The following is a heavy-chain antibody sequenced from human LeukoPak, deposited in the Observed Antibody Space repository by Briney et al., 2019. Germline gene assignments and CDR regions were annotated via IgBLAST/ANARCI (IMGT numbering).Heavy chain of an antibody. V-gene: IGHV4-59*01. Sequence: SETLSLTCTVPGGSIRNYDWNWIRQSPGKGLEWIGFVSYSGSTNFNPSLRSRVNMSLDTSKRQFSLNLSSVTAADTAFYYCASSLATNKIPRVTFDSWGQGTLVSVSS. CDR2: VSYSGST. CDR3: ASSLATNKIPRVTFDS. J-gene: IGHJ4*02. D-gene: IGHD3-10*01. CDR1: GGSIRNYD.